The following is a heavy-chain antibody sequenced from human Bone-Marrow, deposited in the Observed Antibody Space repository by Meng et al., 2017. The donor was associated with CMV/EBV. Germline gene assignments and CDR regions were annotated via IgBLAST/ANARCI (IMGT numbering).Heavy chain of an antibody. Sequence: GGSLRLSCTASEFSFNNYWMSWVRQAPGKGLEWVANIKEDGSEKYYVDSVKGRFTISRDNAKNSLYLQMSSLRVEDTAMYYCASMWEGGYWGQGTLVTVSS. CDR2: IKEDGSEK. J-gene: IGHJ4*02. V-gene: IGHV3-7*01. CDR1: EFSFNNYW. D-gene: IGHD1-26*01. CDR3: ASMWEGGY.